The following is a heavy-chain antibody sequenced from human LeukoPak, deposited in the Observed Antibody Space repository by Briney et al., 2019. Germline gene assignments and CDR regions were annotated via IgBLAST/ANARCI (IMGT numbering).Heavy chain of an antibody. CDR1: GGSIGSNNYY. D-gene: IGHD4-23*01. CDR3: AREDYGGNSYSRTIDY. CDR2: ISHSGNT. V-gene: IGHV4-39*01. J-gene: IGHJ4*02. Sequence: PSETLSLTCTVSGGSIGSNNYYWGWIRQPPGKGLEWIGSISHSGNTNHNPSLNSRVSFSVDTSKNQFSLKLSSVTAADTAVYYCAREDYGGNSYSRTIDYWGQGTLVTVSS.